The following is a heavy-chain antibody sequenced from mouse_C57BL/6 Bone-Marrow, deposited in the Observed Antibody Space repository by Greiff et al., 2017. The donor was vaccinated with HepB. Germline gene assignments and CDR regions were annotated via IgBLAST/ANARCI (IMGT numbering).Heavy chain of an antibody. V-gene: IGHV1-63*01. CDR3: ARWSSSGYLYYVDY. CDR2: IYPGGGYT. J-gene: IGHJ2*01. CDR1: GYTFTNYW. Sequence: QVQLKESGAELVRPGTSVKMSCKASGYTFTNYWIGWAKQRPGHGLEWIGDIYPGGGYTNYNEKFKGKATLTADKSSSTAYMQFSSLTSEDSAIYYCARWSSSGYLYYVDYWGQGTTLTVSS. D-gene: IGHD3-2*02.